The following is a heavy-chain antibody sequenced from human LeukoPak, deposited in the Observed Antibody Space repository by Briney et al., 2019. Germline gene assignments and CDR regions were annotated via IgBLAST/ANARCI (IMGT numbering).Heavy chain of an antibody. V-gene: IGHV4-61*01. CDR2: IYYSGST. Sequence: SETLSLTCTVSGGSVSSGSYYWSWIRQPPGKGLEWIGYIYYSGSTNYNPSLKSRVTISVDTSKNQFSLKLSSVTAADTAVYYCARAARQFFDYWGQGTLVTVSS. CDR3: ARAARQFFDY. D-gene: IGHD6-6*01. CDR1: GGSVSSGSYY. J-gene: IGHJ4*02.